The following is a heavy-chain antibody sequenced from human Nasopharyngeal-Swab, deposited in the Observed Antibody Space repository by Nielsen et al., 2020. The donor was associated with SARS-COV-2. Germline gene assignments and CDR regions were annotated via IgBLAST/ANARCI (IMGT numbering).Heavy chain of an antibody. Sequence: SETLSLTCTVSDGSVSSGSYYWSWIRQPPGKGLEWIGYIYYSGSTNYNPSLKSRVTISVDTSKNQFSLKLSSVTAADTAEYYCARVVILTGYYAFDIWGQGTMVTVSS. J-gene: IGHJ3*02. D-gene: IGHD3-9*01. CDR1: DGSVSSGSYY. V-gene: IGHV4-61*01. CDR3: ARVVILTGYYAFDI. CDR2: IYYSGST.